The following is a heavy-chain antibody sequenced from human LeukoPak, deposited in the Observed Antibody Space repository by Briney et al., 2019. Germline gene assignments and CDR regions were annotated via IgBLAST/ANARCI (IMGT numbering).Heavy chain of an antibody. CDR1: GFTFSTYG. J-gene: IGHJ3*02. Sequence: SGRSLRLSCAASGFTFSTYGMHWVRQSPGKGLEWVIVIRYDRSNTHYRDSVKGRFTISRDNSKNKFYLEMNSLRAEDTAVYYCARDTAQRAFDIWGQGTMVTVSS. CDR2: IRYDRSNT. CDR3: ARDTAQRAFDI. V-gene: IGHV3-33*01. D-gene: IGHD2-21*02.